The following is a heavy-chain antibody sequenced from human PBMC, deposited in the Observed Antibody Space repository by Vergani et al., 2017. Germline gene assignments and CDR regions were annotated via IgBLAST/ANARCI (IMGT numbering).Heavy chain of an antibody. Sequence: EVQLVESGGGLVQPGGSLRLSCAASGFTFSIYWMEWVRQAPGKGLVWVSRINGDGSITFYADSVEGRWTISRDNAKSTLYLTMNSLRADDTAVYYCAREGGVYCSSTICHDYFDYWGQGTLVTVPS. CDR2: INGDGSIT. CDR3: AREGGVYCSSTICHDYFDY. CDR1: GFTFSIYW. D-gene: IGHD2-2*01. V-gene: IGHV3-74*01. J-gene: IGHJ4*02.